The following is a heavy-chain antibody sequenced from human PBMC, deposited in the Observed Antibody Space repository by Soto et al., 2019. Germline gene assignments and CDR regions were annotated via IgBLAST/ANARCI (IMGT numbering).Heavy chain of an antibody. CDR2: ISYDGTNR. J-gene: IGHJ4*02. CDR3: ARESSSTVTTGGGGSAKDY. V-gene: IGHV3-30*15. Sequence: QVHLVESGGGVVQPGRSLRLSCAASGLTFSNYAMHWVRQAPGKGLEWVAFISYDGTNRCYPDSVKGRFTISRDNSKNTVLLQMSSLKTEDTAVYYCARESSSTVTTGGGGSAKDYWGQGTLVTVSS. CDR1: GLTFSNYA. D-gene: IGHD4-17*01.